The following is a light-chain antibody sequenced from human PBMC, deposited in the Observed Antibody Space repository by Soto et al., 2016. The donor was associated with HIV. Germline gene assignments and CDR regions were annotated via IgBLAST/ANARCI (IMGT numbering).Light chain of an antibody. CDR2: DAS. Sequence: DIQMTQSPSSLSLSIGDRVSITCRASQSISTYLHWYQQKPGRAPKLLIYDASSLQSGVPSRFSGRGSGTDFTLTISDLQHEDLATYYCQQNSRTPRTFGQGTKVEI. CDR3: QQNSRTPRT. J-gene: IGKJ1*01. V-gene: IGKV1-39*01. CDR1: QSISTY.